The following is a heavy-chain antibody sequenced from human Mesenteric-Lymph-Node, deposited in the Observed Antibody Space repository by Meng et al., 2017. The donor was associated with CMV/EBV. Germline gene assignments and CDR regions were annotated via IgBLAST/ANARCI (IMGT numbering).Heavy chain of an antibody. V-gene: IGHV4-39*07. Sequence: GSLRLSCTVSGGFISSSSYYWGWNRQPPGKGLEWIGSIYYSGSTYYNPSLKSRVTISVDTSKNQFSLKLSSVTAADTAVYYCATQDSYYDILTGYYSRGFNYWGQGTLVTVSS. CDR1: GGFISSSSYY. J-gene: IGHJ4*02. CDR3: ATQDSYYDILTGYYSRGFNY. CDR2: IYYSGST. D-gene: IGHD3-9*01.